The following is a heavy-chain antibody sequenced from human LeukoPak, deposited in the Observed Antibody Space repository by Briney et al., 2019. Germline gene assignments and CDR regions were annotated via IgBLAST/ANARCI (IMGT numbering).Heavy chain of an antibody. J-gene: IGHJ3*02. V-gene: IGHV4-30-2*01. CDR2: IYHSGST. CDR1: GGSISSGGYS. CDR3: ARGRAFDI. Sequence: SQTLSLTCAVSGGSISSGGYSWSWIRQPPGKGLEWIGYIYHSGSTYYNPSPKSRVTISVDRSKNQFSLKLSSVTTADTAVYYCARGRAFDIWGQGTMVTVSS.